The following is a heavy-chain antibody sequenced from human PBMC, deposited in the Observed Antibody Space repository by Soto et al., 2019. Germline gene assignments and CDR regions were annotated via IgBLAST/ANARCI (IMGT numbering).Heavy chain of an antibody. Sequence: QVQLVESGGGVVQPGRSLRLSCAASGFTFRNYGRHWVRQAPGKGLEWVAVISHDGSNKYYADSVKGRFSISRDSSENTLYLQMNSLRAEDTAVYYCAKVVVSATHYYYYDLDVWGQGTTVTVSS. CDR2: ISHDGSNK. D-gene: IGHD2-15*01. V-gene: IGHV3-30*18. CDR1: GFTFRNYG. CDR3: AKVVVSATHYYYYDLDV. J-gene: IGHJ6*02.